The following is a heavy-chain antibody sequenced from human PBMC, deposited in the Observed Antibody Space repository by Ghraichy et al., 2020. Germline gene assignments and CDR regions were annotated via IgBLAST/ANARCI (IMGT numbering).Heavy chain of an antibody. CDR3: ARANAYYYYVDV. V-gene: IGHV4-61*08. CDR2: IYYSGST. Sequence: SETLSLTCTVSGGSVNTGGYYWTWIRQPPGKGLEWISHIYYSGSTNHNPSLKSRVTISVDTSKNQFSLKLYSVTTADTAIYYCARANAYYYYVDVWGKGTTVTVSS. J-gene: IGHJ6*03. CDR1: GGSVNTGGYY.